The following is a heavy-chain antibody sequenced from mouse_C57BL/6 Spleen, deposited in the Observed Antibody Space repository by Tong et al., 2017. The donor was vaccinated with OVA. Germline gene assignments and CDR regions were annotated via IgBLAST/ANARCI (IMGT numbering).Heavy chain of an antibody. Sequence: EVQLVESGGGLVKPGESLKLSCESNEFEFPSHDMSWVRKTPEKRLEWVATISSGGSYTYYPDIVKGRFTISRDNAKNNRYRQMRSRRAEDTAMYYCAREGAYYGNYGYWGQGTTLTVSS. D-gene: IGHD2-10*01. CDR1: EFEFPSHD. J-gene: IGHJ2*01. CDR3: AREGAYYGNYGY. CDR2: ISSGGSYT. V-gene: IGHV5-9-3*01.